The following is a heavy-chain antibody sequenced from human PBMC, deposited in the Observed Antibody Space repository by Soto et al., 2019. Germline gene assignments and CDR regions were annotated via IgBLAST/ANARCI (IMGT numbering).Heavy chain of an antibody. Sequence: ASVKVSCKASGGTFSSYAISWVRQAPGQGLEWMGGIIPIFGTANYAQKFQGRVTITADESTSTAYMELSSLRSEDTAVYYCARLQYYYYYMDVWGKGTTVTVSS. CDR1: GGTFSSYA. D-gene: IGHD4-4*01. V-gene: IGHV1-69*13. CDR3: ARLQYYYYYMDV. CDR2: IIPIFGTA. J-gene: IGHJ6*03.